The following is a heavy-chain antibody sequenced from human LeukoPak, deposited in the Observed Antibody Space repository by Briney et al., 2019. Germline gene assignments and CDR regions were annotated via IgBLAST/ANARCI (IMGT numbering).Heavy chain of an antibody. CDR2: IGSSGSTI. CDR3: ARVFTPYGDYGTYYYYYYMDV. V-gene: IGHV3-11*04. CDR1: GFTFSDYY. D-gene: IGHD4-17*01. Sequence: GGSLRLSCAASGFTFSDYYMSWIRQAPGKGLEWVSYIGSSGSTIYYADSVKGRFTISRDNAKNSLYLKMNSLRAEDTAVYYCARVFTPYGDYGTYYYYYYMDVWGKGTTVTVSS. J-gene: IGHJ6*03.